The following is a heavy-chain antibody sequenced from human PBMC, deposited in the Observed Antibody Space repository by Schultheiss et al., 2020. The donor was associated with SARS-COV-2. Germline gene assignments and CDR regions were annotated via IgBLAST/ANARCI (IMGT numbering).Heavy chain of an antibody. CDR1: GGSISNGDHT. Sequence: SETLSLTCAVSGGSISNGDHTWSWIRQPPGKGLQWIGEINHSGGTNYNPSLQSRITISVDTSKSQFSLRLRSVTAADTAVYYCARGWGVTTLDAFDIWGQGTLVTVSS. D-gene: IGHD3-10*01. V-gene: IGHV4-30-2*01. CDR2: INHSGGT. CDR3: ARGWGVTTLDAFDI. J-gene: IGHJ3*02.